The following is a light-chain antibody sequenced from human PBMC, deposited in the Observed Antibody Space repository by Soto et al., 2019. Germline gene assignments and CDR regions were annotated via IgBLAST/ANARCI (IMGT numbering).Light chain of an antibody. CDR3: QTWGTGIVI. V-gene: IGLV4-69*01. CDR2: LNSDGSH. J-gene: IGLJ2*01. Sequence: QPVLTQSTSASASLGASVKLTCTLSSGHSSYAIAWHQQQPEKGPRYLMTLNSDGSHSKGDGIPDRFSGSSSGAARYLTISSRQSEDEDDYYCQTWGTGIVIFGGGTKLTVL. CDR1: SGHSSYA.